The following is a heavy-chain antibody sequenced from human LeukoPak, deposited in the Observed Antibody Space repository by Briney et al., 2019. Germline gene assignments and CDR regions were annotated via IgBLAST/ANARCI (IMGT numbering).Heavy chain of an antibody. D-gene: IGHD7-27*01. CDR2: IYYSGST. Sequence: SETLSLTCTVSGGSVSSSGYYWGWIRQPPGKGLEWIGTIYYSGSTYYNSSLKSRVTISVDTSKNQFSLKLSSVTAADTAVYYCARSRLGKDAFAYWGQGTLVTASS. J-gene: IGHJ4*02. CDR3: ARSRLGKDAFAY. V-gene: IGHV4-39*01. CDR1: GGSVSSSGYY.